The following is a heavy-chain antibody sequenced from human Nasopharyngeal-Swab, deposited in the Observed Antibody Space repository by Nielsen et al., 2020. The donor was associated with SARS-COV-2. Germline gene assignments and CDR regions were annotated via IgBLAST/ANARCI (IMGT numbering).Heavy chain of an antibody. Sequence: GESLKISCVASGSSFRTYGMTWVRQAPGKGLEWVAAISGSGDISGSGGSTYYADSVKGRFTISRDNSKNTLSLQMNSLRAEDTAVYYCANTGGYSLGFDYWGQRTLVTVSS. J-gene: IGHJ4*02. V-gene: IGHV3-23*01. D-gene: IGHD5-18*01. CDR2: ISGSGDISGSGGST. CDR3: ANTGGYSLGFDY. CDR1: GSSFRTYG.